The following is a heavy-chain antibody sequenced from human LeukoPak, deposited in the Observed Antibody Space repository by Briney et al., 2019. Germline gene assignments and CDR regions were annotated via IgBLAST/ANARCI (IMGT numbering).Heavy chain of an antibody. J-gene: IGHJ4*02. Sequence: SETLSLTCTVSGGSISSYYWSWIRQPPGKGLEWIGYIYYSGSTNYNPPLKSRVTISVDTSKNQFSLKLSSVTAADTAVYYCARGGPGRFDYWGQGTLVTVSS. CDR2: IYYSGST. V-gene: IGHV4-59*01. CDR1: GGSISSYY. CDR3: ARGGPGRFDY.